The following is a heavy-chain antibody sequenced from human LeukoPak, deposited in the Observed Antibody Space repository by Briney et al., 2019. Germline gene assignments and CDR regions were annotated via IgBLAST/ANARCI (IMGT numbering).Heavy chain of an antibody. CDR2: ISCDGSNK. D-gene: IGHD6-19*01. V-gene: IGHV3-30-3*01. Sequence: GGSLRLSCAASGFTFSSYAMHWVRQAPGKGLEWVAVISCDGSNKYYADSVKGRFTISRDNSKNTLYLQMNSLRAEDTAVYYCARAAARGPVAGMGYWGQGTLVTVSS. J-gene: IGHJ4*02. CDR1: GFTFSSYA. CDR3: ARAAARGPVAGMGY.